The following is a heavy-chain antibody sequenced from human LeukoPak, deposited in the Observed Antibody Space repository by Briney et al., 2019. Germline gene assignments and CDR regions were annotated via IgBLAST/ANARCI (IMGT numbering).Heavy chain of an antibody. Sequence: HVASVKVSCKASGYTFTSYGISWVRQAPGQGLEWVGWISGHDGNTKYAQKYQGRVTMTTETSTSTAYMELSSLGSDDTAVYYCVRDAYGSGKGFFDYWGQGTLVTVSS. V-gene: IGHV1-18*01. CDR2: ISGHDGNT. CDR1: GYTFTSYG. CDR3: VRDAYGSGKGFFDY. J-gene: IGHJ4*02. D-gene: IGHD3-10*01.